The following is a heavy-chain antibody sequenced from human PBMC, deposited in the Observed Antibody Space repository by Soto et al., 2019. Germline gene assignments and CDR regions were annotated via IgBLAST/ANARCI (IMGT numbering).Heavy chain of an antibody. D-gene: IGHD5-12*01. V-gene: IGHV3-23*01. CDR2: ISGSGGST. J-gene: IGHJ4*02. CDR1: GFTFSSYA. CDR3: AKPVEMATIGDYFDY. Sequence: LRLSCAASGFTFSSYAMSWVRQAPGKGLEWVSAISGSGGSTYYADSVKGRFTISRDNSKNTLYLQMNSLRAEDTAVYYCAKPVEMATIGDYFDYWGQGTLVTVSS.